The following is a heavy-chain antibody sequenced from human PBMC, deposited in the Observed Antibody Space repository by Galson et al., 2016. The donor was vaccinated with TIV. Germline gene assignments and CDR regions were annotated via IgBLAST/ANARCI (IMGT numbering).Heavy chain of an antibody. CDR1: GFIFSNAW. D-gene: IGHD2-15*01. Sequence: SLRLSCAASGFIFSNAWMSWVRQAPGKGLEWVGRIKSSFDGGTTDYAAPVKGRFTISRHDSKNTLFLQMNSMKTEDTAVYYCTTELGYCSGGYCYYFDYWGQGTLVTVSS. J-gene: IGHJ4*02. V-gene: IGHV3-15*01. CDR2: IKSSFDGGTT. CDR3: TTELGYCSGGYCYYFDY.